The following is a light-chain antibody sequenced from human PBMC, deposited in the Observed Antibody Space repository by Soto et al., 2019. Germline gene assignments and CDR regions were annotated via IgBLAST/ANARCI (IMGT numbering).Light chain of an antibody. J-gene: IGLJ1*01. CDR2: GNS. CDR1: SSNIGAGYD. V-gene: IGLV1-40*01. Sequence: QSVLTQPPSVSGAPGQRVTISCTGSSSNIGAGYDVHWYQQLPGTAPKLLISGNSNRPSGVPDRFSGSKSGTSASLAITGLQAEDEADYSCQSYDSSLSALYVFGTGTKVTVL. CDR3: QSYDSSLSALYV.